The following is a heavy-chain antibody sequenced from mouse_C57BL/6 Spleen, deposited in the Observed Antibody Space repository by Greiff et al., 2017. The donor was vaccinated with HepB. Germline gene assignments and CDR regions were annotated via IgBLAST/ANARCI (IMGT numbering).Heavy chain of an antibody. J-gene: IGHJ2*01. CDR2: ISSGGDYI. V-gene: IGHV5-9-1*02. CDR1: GFTFSSYA. Sequence: DVMLVESGEGLVKPGGSLKLSCAASGFTFSSYAMSWVRQTPEKRLEWVAYISSGGDYIYYADTVKGRFTISRDNARNTLYLQMSSLKSEDTAMYYCTRGGTTMITTGVEYFDYWGQGTTLTVSS. CDR3: TRGGTTMITTGVEYFDY. D-gene: IGHD2-4*01.